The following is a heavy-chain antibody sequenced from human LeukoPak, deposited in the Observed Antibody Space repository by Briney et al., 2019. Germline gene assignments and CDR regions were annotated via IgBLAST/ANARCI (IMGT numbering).Heavy chain of an antibody. CDR3: VRGPHIAATSY. D-gene: IGHD6-25*01. Sequence: GGSLRLSCEASGFTFSSYAMSWVRQAPGKGLEWVANIKQDGSEKQYVDSVKGRFAISRDNAKKSLYLQINTLRAEDTAVYYCVRGPHIAATSYWGQGTLVTVSS. V-gene: IGHV3-7*03. CDR2: IKQDGSEK. J-gene: IGHJ4*02. CDR1: GFTFSSYA.